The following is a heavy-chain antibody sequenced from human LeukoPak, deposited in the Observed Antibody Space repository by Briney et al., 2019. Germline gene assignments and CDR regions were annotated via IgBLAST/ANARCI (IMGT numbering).Heavy chain of an antibody. J-gene: IGHJ4*02. Sequence: PGGSLRLSCVASGFTVSSNYMSWVRQAPGKGLEWISVIYSGGSTYYADSVKGRFTISRDNSKNTLYLQMNSLRAEDTAVYYCARDSGFSGTQRGEYWGQGTLATVSS. CDR3: ARDSGFSGTQRGEY. D-gene: IGHD3/OR15-3a*01. CDR2: IYSGGST. CDR1: GFTVSSNY. V-gene: IGHV3-53*05.